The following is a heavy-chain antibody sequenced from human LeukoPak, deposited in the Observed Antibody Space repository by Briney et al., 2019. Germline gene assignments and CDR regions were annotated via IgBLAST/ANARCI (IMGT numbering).Heavy chain of an antibody. D-gene: IGHD3-22*01. V-gene: IGHV3-30*18. CDR2: ISFDGGNK. CDR1: GFTFSSYA. Sequence: GRSLRLSCAASGFTFSSYAMHWVRQAPGKGLEWVAVISFDGGNKYYADSVKGRFTISRDNSKNTLYLQMNSLRAEDTAVYYCAKISGYYPSDYWGQGTLVTVSS. CDR3: AKISGYYPSDY. J-gene: IGHJ4*02.